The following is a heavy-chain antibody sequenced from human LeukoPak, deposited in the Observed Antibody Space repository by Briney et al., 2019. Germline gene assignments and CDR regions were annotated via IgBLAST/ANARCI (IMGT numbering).Heavy chain of an antibody. CDR3: ARPGYSSARGAFDI. J-gene: IGHJ3*02. D-gene: IGHD6-19*01. V-gene: IGHV4-34*01. CDR1: GGSISSYY. Sequence: SETLSLTCTVSGGSISSYYWSWIRQPPGKGLEWIGEINHSGSTNYNPSFKSRVTISVDTSKNQFSLKLSSVTAADTAVYYCARPGYSSARGAFDIWGQGTMVTVSS. CDR2: INHSGST.